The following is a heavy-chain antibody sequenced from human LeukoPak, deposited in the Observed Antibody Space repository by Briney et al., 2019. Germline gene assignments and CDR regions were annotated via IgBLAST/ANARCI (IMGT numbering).Heavy chain of an antibody. CDR1: GSTFSDYY. CDR3: ARYSYYGNYGMDV. J-gene: IGHJ6*02. CDR2: ISSSGSTI. Sequence: GGSLRLSCAASGSTFSDYYMSWIRQAPGKGLEWVSYISSSGSTIYYADSVKGRFTISRDNAKNSLYLQMNSLRAEDTAVYYCARYSYYGNYGMDVWGQGTTVTVSS. D-gene: IGHD3-10*01. V-gene: IGHV3-11*01.